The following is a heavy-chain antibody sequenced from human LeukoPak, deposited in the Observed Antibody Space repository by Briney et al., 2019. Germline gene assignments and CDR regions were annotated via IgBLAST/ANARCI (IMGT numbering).Heavy chain of an antibody. V-gene: IGHV3-21*01. CDR3: ARDCGPDYYDSSGYYYDWFDP. D-gene: IGHD3-22*01. Sequence: KPGGPLTLSCAASGLTFSSYSMNWVRHAPGKGLEWVSSISSSNSHIYYGDSVKGRFTISRDNAKTSLYLQMNSLRAEDTAVYYCARDCGPDYYDSSGYYYDWFDPWGQGTLVTVSS. J-gene: IGHJ5*02. CDR1: GLTFSSYS. CDR2: ISSSNSHI.